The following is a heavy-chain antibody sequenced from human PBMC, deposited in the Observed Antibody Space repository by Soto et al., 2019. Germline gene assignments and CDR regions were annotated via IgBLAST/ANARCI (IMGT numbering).Heavy chain of an antibody. D-gene: IGHD2-15*01. V-gene: IGHV1-18*01. Sequence: ASVKVSCKASGYTFTSYGISWVRQAPGQGLEWMGWISAYNGNTNYAQKLQGRVTMTTDTSTSTAYMELRSLRSDDTAVYYCARGYCSGGSCQLRYYYMDVWGKGTTVTVSS. CDR2: ISAYNGNT. J-gene: IGHJ6*03. CDR3: ARGYCSGGSCQLRYYYMDV. CDR1: GYTFTSYG.